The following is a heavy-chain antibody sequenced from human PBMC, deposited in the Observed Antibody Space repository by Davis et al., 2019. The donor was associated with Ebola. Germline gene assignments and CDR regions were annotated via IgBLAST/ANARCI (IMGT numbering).Heavy chain of an antibody. CDR2: IIPIIARE. V-gene: IGHV1-69*13. CDR3: ARAPSLKADGPTWYNWVDP. J-gene: IGHJ5*02. Sequence: AASVKVSCKASGGTFHSYAISWVRQAPGQGLEWMGGIIPIIARENYAQKFQGRLTISADASTNTAYMELSSLISDDTAVYYCARAPSLKADGPTWYNWVDPWGQGTLVTVSS. CDR1: GGTFHSYA. D-gene: IGHD2-8*01.